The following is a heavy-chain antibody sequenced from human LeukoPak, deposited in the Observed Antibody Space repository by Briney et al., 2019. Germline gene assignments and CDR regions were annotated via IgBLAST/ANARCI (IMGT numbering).Heavy chain of an antibody. D-gene: IGHD4-17*01. Sequence: SETLSLTCTVSGGSVRSYYWSWIRQPPGKGLEWIGYIYYSGSANYNPSLKSRVTISVDTSKNQFSLNLSSVTAADTAVYYCARLRGASDDYGNYYYSYMDVWGKGTTVTISS. J-gene: IGHJ6*03. V-gene: IGHV4-59*02. CDR3: ARLRGASDDYGNYYYSYMDV. CDR2: IYYSGSA. CDR1: GGSVRSYY.